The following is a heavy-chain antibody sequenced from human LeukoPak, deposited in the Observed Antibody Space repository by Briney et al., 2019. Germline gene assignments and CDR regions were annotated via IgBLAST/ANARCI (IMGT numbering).Heavy chain of an antibody. Sequence: SETLSLTCAVYGGSFSGYYWSWIRQPPGKGLEWIGEINHSGSTNYNPSLKSRVTISVDTSKNQFSLKLSSVTAADTAVYYCARDITMVRGPYKYHPDYWGQGTLVTVSS. CDR3: ARDITMVRGPYKYHPDY. J-gene: IGHJ4*02. CDR1: GGSFSGYY. CDR2: INHSGST. V-gene: IGHV4-34*01. D-gene: IGHD3-10*01.